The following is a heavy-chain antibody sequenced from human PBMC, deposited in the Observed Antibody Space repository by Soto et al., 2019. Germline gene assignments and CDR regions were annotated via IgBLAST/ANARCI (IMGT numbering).Heavy chain of an antibody. CDR3: ARADYYGSGSRITFDY. Sequence: ETLSLTCTVSGGSISSYYWSWIRQPPGKGLEWIGYIYYSGSTNYNPSLKSRVTISVDTSKNQFSLKLSSVTAADTAVYYCARADYYGSGSRITFDYWGQGXLVTVSS. D-gene: IGHD3-10*01. CDR1: GGSISSYY. CDR2: IYYSGST. J-gene: IGHJ4*02. V-gene: IGHV4-59*01.